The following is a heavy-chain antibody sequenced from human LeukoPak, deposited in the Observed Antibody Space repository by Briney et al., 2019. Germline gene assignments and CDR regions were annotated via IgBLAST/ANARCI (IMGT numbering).Heavy chain of an antibody. D-gene: IGHD5-18*01. Sequence: SETLSLTCTVSGGSISSYYWSWIRQPPGKGLEWIGYNYYSGSTNYNPSLKSRVTISVDTSKNQFSLKLSSVTAADTAVYYCARRVDTARSIPDRYFDYWGQGTLVTVSS. CDR1: GGSISSYY. CDR2: NYYSGST. J-gene: IGHJ4*02. CDR3: ARRVDTARSIPDRYFDY. V-gene: IGHV4-59*08.